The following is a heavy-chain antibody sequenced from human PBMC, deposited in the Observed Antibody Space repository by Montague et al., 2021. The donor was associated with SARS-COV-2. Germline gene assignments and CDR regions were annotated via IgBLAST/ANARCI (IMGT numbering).Heavy chain of an antibody. D-gene: IGHD3-22*01. V-gene: IGHV3-21*01. CDR1: GFTLSTYT. J-gene: IGHJ3*02. CDR3: TRDAFTMIIDAFNI. CDR2: ITASSIYI. Sequence: SLRLSCAASGFTLSTYTMNWVRQAPGQGLEWVSSITASSIYIYCADSVKGRFTISRDNAKNSLYLQMNSLRAEDTAVYYCTRDAFTMIIDAFNIWGQGTKVTVSS.